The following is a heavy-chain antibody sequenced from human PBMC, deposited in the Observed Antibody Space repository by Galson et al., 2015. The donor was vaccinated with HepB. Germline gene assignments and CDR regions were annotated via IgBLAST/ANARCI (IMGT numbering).Heavy chain of an antibody. V-gene: IGHV3-30*18. Sequence: SLRLSCAASGFTFSSYGMHWVRQAPGKGLEWVAVVSYDGSNKYYADSVKGRFTISRANSKNTLYLQMNSLRAEDTAVYYCAKWPRNYVDYYYYYMDVWGKGTTVTVSS. CDR2: VSYDGSNK. CDR1: GFTFSSYG. J-gene: IGHJ6*03. CDR3: AKWPRNYVDYYYYYMDV. D-gene: IGHD4-11*01.